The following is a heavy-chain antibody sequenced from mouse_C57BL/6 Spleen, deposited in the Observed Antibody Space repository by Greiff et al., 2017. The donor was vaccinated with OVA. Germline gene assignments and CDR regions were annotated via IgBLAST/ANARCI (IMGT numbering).Heavy chain of an antibody. CDR1: GYTFTSYW. CDR2: IDPSDSYT. D-gene: IGHD1-1*01. V-gene: IGHV1-59*01. CDR3: ARKDYYGSS. J-gene: IGHJ3*01. Sequence: QVQLQQPGAELVRPGTSVKLSCKASGYTFTSYWMHWVKQRPGQGLEWIGVIDPSDSYTNYNQKFKGKATLTVDTSSSTAYMQLSSLTSEDSAVYYCARKDYYGSSWGQGTLVTVSA.